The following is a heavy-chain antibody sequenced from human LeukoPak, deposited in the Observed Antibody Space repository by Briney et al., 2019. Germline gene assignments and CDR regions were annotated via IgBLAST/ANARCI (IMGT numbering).Heavy chain of an antibody. D-gene: IGHD3-22*01. J-gene: IGHJ4*02. V-gene: IGHV3-33*01. CDR3: AREAGYYDSSGYEGIFDY. CDR1: GFTFSSYG. Sequence: GGSLRLSCAASGFTFSSYGMHWVRQAPGKGLEWVAVIWYDGSNKYYADSVKGRFTISRDNSKNTLYLQMNSLRAEDTAVYYCAREAGYYDSSGYEGIFDYWGQGTLVTVSS. CDR2: IWYDGSNK.